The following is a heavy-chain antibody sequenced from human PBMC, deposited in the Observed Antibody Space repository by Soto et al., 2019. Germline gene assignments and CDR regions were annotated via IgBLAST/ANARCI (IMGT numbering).Heavy chain of an antibody. D-gene: IGHD5-18*01. V-gene: IGHV4-34*01. J-gene: IGHJ4*02. CDR2: INHSGST. CDR3: ARYPSDTAMVI. CDR1: GGSFSGYS. Sequence: SETLSLTCAVYGGSFSGYSWSWIRQPPGKGLEWIGEINHSGSTNYNPSLKSRVTISVDTSKNQFSLKLSSVAAADTAVYYCARYPSDTAMVIWGQGTLVTVSS.